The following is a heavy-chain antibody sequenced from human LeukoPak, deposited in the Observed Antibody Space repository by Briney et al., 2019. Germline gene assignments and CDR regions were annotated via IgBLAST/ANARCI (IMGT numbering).Heavy chain of an antibody. V-gene: IGHV3-48*03. D-gene: IGHD4-23*01. CDR3: ARDYGGSSPFDY. CDR1: GFTFSSYE. CDR2: ISGSGSTI. Sequence: GGSLRLSCAASGFTFSSYEMNWVRQAPGKGLEWVSYISGSGSTIYYAESVKGRITISRDNAKNSLYLQMNSLRAEDTAVYYCARDYGGSSPFDYWGQGTLVTVSS. J-gene: IGHJ4*02.